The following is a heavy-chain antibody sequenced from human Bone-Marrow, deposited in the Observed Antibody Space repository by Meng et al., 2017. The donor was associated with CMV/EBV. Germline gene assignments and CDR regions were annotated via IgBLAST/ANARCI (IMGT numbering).Heavy chain of an antibody. V-gene: IGHV2-70D*14. Sequence: SGPPLVQPTQTLTLTCTFSGFSLSTSGMRVRWIRQPPGKALEWLARIDWDDDKFYSTSLKTRLTISKDTSKNQVVLTMTNMDPVDTAAYYCARLGGTGTYFDYWGQGTLVTVSS. D-gene: IGHD1-7*01. CDR1: GFSLSTSGMR. CDR3: ARLGGTGTYFDY. J-gene: IGHJ4*02. CDR2: IDWDDDK.